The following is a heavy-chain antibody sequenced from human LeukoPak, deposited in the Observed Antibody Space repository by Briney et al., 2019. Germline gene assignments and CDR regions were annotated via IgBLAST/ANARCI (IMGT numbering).Heavy chain of an antibody. D-gene: IGHD3-3*01. V-gene: IGHV3-21*01. CDR3: ARGNMGDFWSGYSRRFDP. CDR1: GFTFSSFS. Sequence: GGSLRLSCAVSGFTFSSFSMNWVRQAPGKGLEWVSIISSSGIYIYYTASVKGRFAISRDKAKNSLYLQMTSLRAEDTGIYYCARGNMGDFWSGYSRRFDPWGQGTLVTVSS. CDR2: ISSSGIYI. J-gene: IGHJ5*02.